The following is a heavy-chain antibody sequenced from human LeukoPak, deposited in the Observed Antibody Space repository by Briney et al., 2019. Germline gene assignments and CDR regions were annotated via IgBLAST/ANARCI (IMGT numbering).Heavy chain of an antibody. D-gene: IGHD4-17*01. CDR3: ARGTGRSSYGDLID. CDR2: INAGNGNT. CDR1: GYTFTSYA. Sequence: ASVKVSCKASGYTFTSYAMHWVRQAPRQRLEWMGWINAGNGNTKYSQKFQGRVTITRDTSASTAYMELSSLRSEDTAVYYCARGTGRSSYGDLIDWGQGTLVTVSS. J-gene: IGHJ4*02. V-gene: IGHV1-3*01.